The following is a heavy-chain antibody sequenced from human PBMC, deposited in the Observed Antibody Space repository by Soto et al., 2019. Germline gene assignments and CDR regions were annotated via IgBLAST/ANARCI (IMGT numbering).Heavy chain of an antibody. CDR1: GFSFSNYV. J-gene: IGHJ4*02. CDR3: AKGGDSWSGYSHY. Sequence: GGSLRLSCAASGFSFSNYVMSWVRQAPGKGLEWVSGISASGGTSYDADSVRGRFTISRDNSKNTLYLQRNSLTNEDTAVYYCAKGGDSWSGYSHYWSQGTLVTVSS. D-gene: IGHD3-3*01. CDR2: ISASGGTS. V-gene: IGHV3-23*01.